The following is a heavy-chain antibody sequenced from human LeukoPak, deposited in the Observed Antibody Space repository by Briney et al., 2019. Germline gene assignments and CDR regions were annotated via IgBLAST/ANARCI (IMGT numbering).Heavy chain of an antibody. CDR3: ARARYVDTGSDY. CDR2: INHSGST. Sequence: SETLSLTCTVSGDSISRSTYYWAWIRQPPGKGLEWIGEINHSGSTNYNPSLKSRVTISVDTSKNQFSLKLSSVTAADTAVYYCARARYVDTGSDYWGQGTLVTVSS. J-gene: IGHJ4*02. CDR1: GDSISRSTYY. D-gene: IGHD5-18*01. V-gene: IGHV4-39*07.